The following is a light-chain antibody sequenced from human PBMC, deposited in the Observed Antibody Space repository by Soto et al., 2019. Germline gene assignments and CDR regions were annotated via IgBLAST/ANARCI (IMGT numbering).Light chain of an antibody. CDR2: GAT. V-gene: IGKV3-20*01. J-gene: IGKJ1*01. CDR1: QSVNSGS. Sequence: DIALTQSPGTLSLSPGDRAILSCRASQSVNSGSLAWYQQRPGQAPRLLIYGATIRATGIPDKFSGSGSGTDFTLTISRLEPEDFAVYYCHQYGSSVRTFGQGTKVEIK. CDR3: HQYGSSVRT.